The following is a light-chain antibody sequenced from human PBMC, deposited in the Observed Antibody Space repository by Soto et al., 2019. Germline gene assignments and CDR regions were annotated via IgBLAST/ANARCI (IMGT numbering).Light chain of an antibody. Sequence: QSALTQLASLSGSPGQSITISCTGTSSDVGGYNYVSWYQQHPGKAPKLMIYDVSNRPSGLSNRFSGSKSGNTASLTISGLQAEDEADYYCSSYTSSSTRVFGTGTKVTVL. CDR3: SSYTSSSTRV. V-gene: IGLV2-14*01. CDR2: DVS. J-gene: IGLJ1*01. CDR1: SSDVGGYNY.